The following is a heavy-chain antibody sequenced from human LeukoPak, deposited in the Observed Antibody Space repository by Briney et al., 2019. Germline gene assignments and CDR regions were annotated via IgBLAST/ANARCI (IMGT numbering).Heavy chain of an antibody. V-gene: IGHV3-7*03. CDR2: INHNGNVN. Sequence: GGSLRLSCAASGFTFGSYWMNWARQAPGKGLEWVASINHNGNVNYYVDSVKGRFTISRDNAKNSLYLQMSNSRAEDTAVYFCARGGGLDVWGQGATVTVSS. CDR3: ARGGGLDV. CDR1: GFTFGSYW. D-gene: IGHD3-16*01. J-gene: IGHJ6*02.